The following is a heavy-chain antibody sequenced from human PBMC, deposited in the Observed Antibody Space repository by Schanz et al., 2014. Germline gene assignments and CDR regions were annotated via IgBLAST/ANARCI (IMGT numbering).Heavy chain of an antibody. CDR3: ENAEYDILTDSYSRLDP. J-gene: IGHJ5*02. Sequence: QVQLVQSGAEVKKPGASVRVSCKASGYTFTTYAMSWVRQAPGQGLEWMGWISVYNHNKEYDQKFQGRVTMTTDTATSTAYMELRSLRSDDTAVYYCENAEYDILTDSYSRLDPWGQGTLVTVSS. CDR1: GYTFTTYA. D-gene: IGHD3-9*01. V-gene: IGHV1-18*01. CDR2: ISVYNHNK.